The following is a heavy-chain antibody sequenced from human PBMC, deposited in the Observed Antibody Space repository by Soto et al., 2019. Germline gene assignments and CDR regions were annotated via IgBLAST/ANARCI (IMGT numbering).Heavy chain of an antibody. Sequence: PGESLKISCKGSGYSFTSYWIGWVRQMPGKGLEWMGIIYPGDSDTRYSPSFQGQVTISADKSISTAYLQWSSLKASDTAMYYCARNDSGFWSCYHHNWFDHWGEGTLVTVSS. CDR2: IYPGDSDT. V-gene: IGHV5-51*01. CDR1: GYSFTSYW. CDR3: ARNDSGFWSCYHHNWFDH. J-gene: IGHJ5*02. D-gene: IGHD3-3*01.